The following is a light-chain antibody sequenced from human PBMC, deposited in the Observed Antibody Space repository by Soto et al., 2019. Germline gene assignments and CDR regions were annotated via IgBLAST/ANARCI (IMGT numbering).Light chain of an antibody. CDR2: DNN. Sequence: QSVLTQPPSVSAAPGQKVTISCSGSTSNIGNNFVSWYQQFPGTAPKLLIYDNNRRPSGIPDRFSGSKSGASATLGIIGLQAGDEADYYCGTWDSRLNAGVFGGGTQLTVL. CDR1: TSNIGNNF. V-gene: IGLV1-51*01. J-gene: IGLJ2*01. CDR3: GTWDSRLNAGV.